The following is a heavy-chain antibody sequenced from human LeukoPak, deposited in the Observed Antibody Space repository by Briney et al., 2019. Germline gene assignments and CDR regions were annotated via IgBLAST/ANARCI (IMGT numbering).Heavy chain of an antibody. J-gene: IGHJ4*02. CDR3: ARDLVRGGAAAGTGGY. Sequence: GGSLRLSCAASGFTISSSYMSWVRQAPGKGLEWVSVIYRGESTYYTESVRGRFMISRDNSKNTLYLQMNSLRAEDTAVYYCARDLVRGGAAAGTGGYWGQGTLVTVSS. V-gene: IGHV3-53*05. CDR1: GFTISSSY. D-gene: IGHD6-13*01. CDR2: IYRGEST.